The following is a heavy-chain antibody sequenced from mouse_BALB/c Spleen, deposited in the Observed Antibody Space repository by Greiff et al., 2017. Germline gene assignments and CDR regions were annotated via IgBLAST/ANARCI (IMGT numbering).Heavy chain of an antibody. Sequence: EVQLQESGPGLVKPSQSLSLTCTVTGYSITSDYAWNWIRQFPGNKLEWMGYISYSGSTSYNPSLKSRISITRDTSKNQFFLQLNSVTTEDTATYYCAGELRLHYYAMDYWGQGTSVTVSS. D-gene: IGHD1-2*01. CDR2: ISYSGST. CDR1: GYSITSDYA. J-gene: IGHJ4*01. CDR3: AGELRLHYYAMDY. V-gene: IGHV3-2*02.